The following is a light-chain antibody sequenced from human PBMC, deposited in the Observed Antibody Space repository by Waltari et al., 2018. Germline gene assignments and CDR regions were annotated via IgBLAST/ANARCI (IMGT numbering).Light chain of an antibody. Sequence: SYELTQPPSVSVSPGQTASITCSGAKLGNKYASWYQQKPGQSPVLVIYQDTKRPSGIPERFSGSNSGNTATLTISGTQGMDEADYYCQAWDSNTVVFGGGTKLTVL. CDR1: KLGNKY. CDR3: QAWDSNTVV. V-gene: IGLV3-1*01. CDR2: QDT. J-gene: IGLJ2*01.